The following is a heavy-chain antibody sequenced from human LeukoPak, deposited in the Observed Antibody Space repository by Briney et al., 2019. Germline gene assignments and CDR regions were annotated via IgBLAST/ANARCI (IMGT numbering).Heavy chain of an antibody. D-gene: IGHD3-22*01. CDR1: GGSISINSYY. Sequence: SETLSLTCTVSGGSISINSYYWGWIRQPPGKGLEWIGSIYYRGGTYYNPSLRSRLTISVDTSKNQFSLKLSSVTAADTAVYYCARGRYYYDSGGYQSPYYYMDVWGKGTTVTVSS. CDR3: ARGRYYYDSGGYQSPYYYMDV. V-gene: IGHV4-39*01. CDR2: IYYRGGT. J-gene: IGHJ6*03.